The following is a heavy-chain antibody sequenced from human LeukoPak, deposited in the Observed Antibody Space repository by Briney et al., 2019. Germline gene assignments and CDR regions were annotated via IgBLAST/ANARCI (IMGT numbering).Heavy chain of an antibody. D-gene: IGHD3-10*01. V-gene: IGHV1-8*01. CDR2: MNPNSGNT. CDR3: AREPFGGPTYQYAFDI. J-gene: IGHJ3*02. Sequence: ATVKVSCKASGYTFTSYDINWVRQATGQGLEWMGWMNPNSGNTGYAQKFQGRVTMTRNTSKSTAYMELSSLRSEDTAVYYCAREPFGGPTYQYAFDIWGQGTMVTVSS. CDR1: GYTFTSYD.